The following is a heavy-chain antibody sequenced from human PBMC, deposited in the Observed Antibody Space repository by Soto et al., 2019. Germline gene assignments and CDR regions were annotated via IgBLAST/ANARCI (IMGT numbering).Heavy chain of an antibody. CDR1: GGSISSGDYY. D-gene: IGHD3-22*01. J-gene: IGHJ5*02. CDR2: IYYSGST. Sequence: QVQLQESGPGLVKPSQTLSLTCTVSGGSISSGDYYWSWIRQPPGKGLEWIGYIYYSGSTYYNPSLKSRVTISVDTSKNQFSLKLSSVTAADTAVYYWARLWGDSSGYSTEGPWFDPWGQGTLVTVSS. CDR3: ARLWGDSSGYSTEGPWFDP. V-gene: IGHV4-30-4*01.